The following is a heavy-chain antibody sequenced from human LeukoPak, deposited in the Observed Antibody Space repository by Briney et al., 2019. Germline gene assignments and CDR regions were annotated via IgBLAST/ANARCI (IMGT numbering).Heavy chain of an antibody. J-gene: IGHJ4*02. CDR2: INHSGST. Sequence: SETLSLTCTVSGGSISSYYWSWIRQPPGKGLEWIGEINHSGSTNYNPSLKSRVTISVDTSKNQFSLKLSSVTAADTAVYYCARRYGSRTYYFDYWGQGTLVTVSS. CDR1: GGSISSYY. V-gene: IGHV4-34*01. D-gene: IGHD3-10*01. CDR3: ARRYGSRTYYFDY.